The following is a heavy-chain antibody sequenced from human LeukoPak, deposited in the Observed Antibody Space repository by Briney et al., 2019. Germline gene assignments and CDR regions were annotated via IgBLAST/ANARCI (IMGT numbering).Heavy chain of an antibody. Sequence: GGSLRLSCAASGFSFSSYAMSWVRQAPGKGLEWVSGLSSSGGRTYYADSVKGRFTISRDNSKNTLYLQMNSLRAEDTAVYYCAKATYCGGDCYSDKYFQHWGQGTLVTVSS. CDR1: GFSFSSYA. CDR2: LSSSGGRT. D-gene: IGHD2-21*01. V-gene: IGHV3-23*01. CDR3: AKATYCGGDCYSDKYFQH. J-gene: IGHJ1*01.